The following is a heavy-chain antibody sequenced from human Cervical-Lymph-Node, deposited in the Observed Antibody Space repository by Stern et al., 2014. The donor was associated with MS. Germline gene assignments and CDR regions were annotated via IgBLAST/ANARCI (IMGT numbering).Heavy chain of an antibody. CDR2: INTNSGGK. V-gene: IGHV1-2*06. J-gene: IGHJ4*02. CDR1: GYTFTDYY. CDR3: ARGVAYYDSSGTRGG. D-gene: IGHD3-22*01. Sequence: QVQLVQSGAEVKKPGASVKVSCKASGYTFTDYYMHWVRQAPGQGLEWMGRINTNSGGKNYAQKLKGRVNMTRDTCISTAYMELSGLGSDDTAVYYWARGVAYYDSSGTRGGWGQGTLVTVSS.